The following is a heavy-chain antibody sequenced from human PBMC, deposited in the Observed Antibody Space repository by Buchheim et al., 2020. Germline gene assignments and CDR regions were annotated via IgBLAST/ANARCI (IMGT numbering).Heavy chain of an antibody. Sequence: VQLVQSGAEVKKPGSSAKVSCKASGGTFSNYDFSWVRQAPGQGPEWMGGIIPMFGTANYAQKFQGRVTITADRSTSTVYMELSSLRSDDTAVYYCARDGGGVAVAGYYGMDVWGQGTT. CDR2: IIPMFGTA. CDR1: GGTFSNYD. V-gene: IGHV1-69*06. CDR3: ARDGGGVAVAGYYGMDV. J-gene: IGHJ6*02. D-gene: IGHD6-19*01.